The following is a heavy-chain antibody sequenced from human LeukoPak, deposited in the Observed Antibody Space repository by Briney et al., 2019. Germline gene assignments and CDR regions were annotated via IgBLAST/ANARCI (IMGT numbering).Heavy chain of an antibody. CDR2: IYYSGST. Sequence: SETLSLTCTVSGGSISTSNYYWGWIRQPPGKGLEWIGSIYYSGSTYYNPSLKSRVTISVDTSKNQFSLKLSSVTAADTAVYYCARQRGYSGYEFDYWGQGTLVTVSS. D-gene: IGHD5-12*01. V-gene: IGHV4-39*07. CDR1: GGSISTSNYY. CDR3: ARQRGYSGYEFDY. J-gene: IGHJ4*02.